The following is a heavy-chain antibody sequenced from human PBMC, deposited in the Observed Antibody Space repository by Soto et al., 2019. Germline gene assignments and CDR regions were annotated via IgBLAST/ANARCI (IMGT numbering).Heavy chain of an antibody. CDR1: GFTVSSNY. J-gene: IGHJ6*02. CDR3: ASSLWFGQLTISYYYYGMDV. D-gene: IGHD3-10*01. V-gene: IGHV3-53*02. Sequence: EVQLVETGGGLIQPGGSLRLSCAASGFTVSSNYMSWVRQAPGKGLEWVSVIYSGGSTYYADSVKGRFTISRDNSKNTLYLQMNCLRAEDTAVYYCASSLWFGQLTISYYYYGMDVWGQGTTVTVSS. CDR2: IYSGGST.